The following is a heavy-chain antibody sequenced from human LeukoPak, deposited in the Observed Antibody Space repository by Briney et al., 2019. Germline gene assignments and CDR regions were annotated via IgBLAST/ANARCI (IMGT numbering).Heavy chain of an antibody. CDR2: ISSSSSTV. V-gene: IGHV3-48*02. D-gene: IGHD2-15*01. Sequence: GGSLRLSCAVSGFTFSSYWMNWVRQAPGKGLEWVSYISSSSSTVYYADSVKGRFTISRGNAKNSLYLQMNSLRDEDTGVYYCARVGGSGSWFDPWGQGTLVTVSS. J-gene: IGHJ5*02. CDR1: GFTFSSYW. CDR3: ARVGGSGSWFDP.